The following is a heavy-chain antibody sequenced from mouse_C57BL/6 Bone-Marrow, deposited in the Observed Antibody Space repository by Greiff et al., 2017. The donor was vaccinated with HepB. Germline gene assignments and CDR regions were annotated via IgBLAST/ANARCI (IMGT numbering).Heavy chain of an antibody. CDR1: GYTFTSYW. D-gene: IGHD1-1*01. CDR2: IYPGSGST. CDR3: ARTGVTNYCGSMDY. J-gene: IGHJ4*01. Sequence: QVQLQQPGAELVKPGASVKMSCKASGYTFTSYWMTWVKQRPGQGLEWIGDIYPGSGSTNYNEKFKSKATLTVDTSSSTAYMQLSSLTSEDSAVYYCARTGVTNYCGSMDYWGQGTAGTVSS. V-gene: IGHV1-55*01.